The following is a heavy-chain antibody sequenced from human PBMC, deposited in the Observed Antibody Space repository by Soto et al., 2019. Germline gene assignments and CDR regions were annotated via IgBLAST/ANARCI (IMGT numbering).Heavy chain of an antibody. CDR3: ARVGSPWHCGGDCYSGDFDY. J-gene: IGHJ4*02. Sequence: ESGGGLVQPGGSLRLSCAASGFTFSSYSMNWVRQAPGKGLEWVSYISSSSSTIYYADSVKGRFTISRDNAKNSLYLQMNSLRDEDTAVYYCARVGSPWHCGGDCYSGDFDYWGQGTLVTVSS. CDR1: GFTFSSYS. V-gene: IGHV3-48*02. CDR2: ISSSSSTI. D-gene: IGHD2-21*02.